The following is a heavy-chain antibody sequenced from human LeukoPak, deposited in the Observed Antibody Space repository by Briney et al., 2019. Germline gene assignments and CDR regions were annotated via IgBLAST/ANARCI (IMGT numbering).Heavy chain of an antibody. CDR2: ISISGDTT. CDR1: GFIVSGDF. J-gene: IGHJ4*02. V-gene: IGHV3-23*01. D-gene: IGHD4-17*01. CDR3: ANEIRPNDY. Sequence: GGSLRLSCAASGFIVSGDFMSWVRQAPGKGLEWVSAISISGDTTYYADAVKGRFTISRDNSKNTVYLQMNSLRAEDTAVYYCANEIRPNDYWGQGTLVTVSS.